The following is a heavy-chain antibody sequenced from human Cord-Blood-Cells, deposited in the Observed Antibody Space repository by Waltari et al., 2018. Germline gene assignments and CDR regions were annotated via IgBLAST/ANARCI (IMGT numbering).Heavy chain of an antibody. J-gene: IGHJ4*02. D-gene: IGHD3-10*01. CDR3: ARDEITMVRGVMGY. Sequence: QVQLVAAGGGVVHPGMSLTLSCAATGFTSICDAMDCVLQGPGKGLEWVAVISDDGSNKYYADSVKGRFTISRDNSKSALYLQMNSLRAEDTAVYYCARDEITMVRGVMGYWGQGTLVTVSS. CDR1: GFTSICDA. CDR2: ISDDGSNK. V-gene: IGHV3-30*04.